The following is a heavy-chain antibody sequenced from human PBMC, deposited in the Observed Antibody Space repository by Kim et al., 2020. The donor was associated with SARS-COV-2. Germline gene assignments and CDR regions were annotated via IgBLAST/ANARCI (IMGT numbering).Heavy chain of an antibody. V-gene: IGHV1-18*04. D-gene: IGHD7-27*01. CDR1: GYTFTSYG. Sequence: ASVKVSCKASGYTFTSYGISWVRQAPGQGLEWMGWISAYNGNTNYAQKLQGRVTMTTDTSTSTAYMELRSLRSDDTAVYYCARVPQLNWGTKVFDYWGQGTLVTVSS. CDR3: ARVPQLNWGTKVFDY. CDR2: ISAYNGNT. J-gene: IGHJ4*02.